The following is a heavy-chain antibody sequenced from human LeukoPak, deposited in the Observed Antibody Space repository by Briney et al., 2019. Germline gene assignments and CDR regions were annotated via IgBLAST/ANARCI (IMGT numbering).Heavy chain of an antibody. CDR1: GGSINSSSSYY. CDR3: AREGWDYYYYMDV. Sequence: PSETLSLTCTVSGGSINSSSSYYWGWIRQPPGKGLERIGSIYYSGSTYYNPSLKSRVTISVDTSKNQFSLKLSSVTAADTAVYYCAREGWDYYYYMDVWGKGTTVTVSS. J-gene: IGHJ6*03. D-gene: IGHD1-26*01. CDR2: IYYSGST. V-gene: IGHV4-39*07.